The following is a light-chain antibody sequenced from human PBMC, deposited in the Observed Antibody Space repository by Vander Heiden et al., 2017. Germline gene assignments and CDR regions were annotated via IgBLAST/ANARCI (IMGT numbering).Light chain of an antibody. J-gene: IGKJ1*01. Sequence: EIVLTQSPATLSWSRGERATLSCRASQSVSSYLAWYQQKPGQAPRLLIYDASNRATGIPARFSGSGSGTDFTLTISSLEPEDFAVYYWQQRSNWPQTFGQGTKVEIK. CDR2: DAS. CDR1: QSVSSY. V-gene: IGKV3-11*01. CDR3: QQRSNWPQT.